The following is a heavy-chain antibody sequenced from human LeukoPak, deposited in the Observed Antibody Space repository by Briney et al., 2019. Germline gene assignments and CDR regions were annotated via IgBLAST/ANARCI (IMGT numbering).Heavy chain of an antibody. CDR1: GYTFTGYY. CDR2: INPNSGGT. CDR3: ARDKSDYDSSGYYPSEFNWFDP. J-gene: IGHJ5*02. Sequence: ASVKVSCKASGYTFTGYYMHWVRQAPGQGLEWMGWINPNSGGTNYAQKFQGRVTMTRDTSISTAYMELSRLRSDDTAVYYCARDKSDYDSSGYYPSEFNWFDPWGQGTLVTVSS. D-gene: IGHD3-22*01. V-gene: IGHV1-2*02.